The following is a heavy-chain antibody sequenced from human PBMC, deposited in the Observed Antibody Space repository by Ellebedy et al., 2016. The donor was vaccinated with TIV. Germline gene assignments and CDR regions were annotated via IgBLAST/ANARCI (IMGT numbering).Heavy chain of an antibody. Sequence: GESLKISCAASGFTFSSYGMHWVRQAPGKGLEWVAVIWYDGSNKYYADSVKGRFTISRDNSKNTLYLQMNSLRAEDTAVYYCARGRGSSSWYPIDYWGQGTLVTVSS. J-gene: IGHJ4*02. CDR3: ARGRGSSSWYPIDY. D-gene: IGHD6-13*01. CDR1: GFTFSSYG. V-gene: IGHV3-33*08. CDR2: IWYDGSNK.